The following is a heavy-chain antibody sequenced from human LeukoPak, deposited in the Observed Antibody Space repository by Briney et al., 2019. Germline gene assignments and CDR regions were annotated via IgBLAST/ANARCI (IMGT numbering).Heavy chain of an antibody. Sequence: PGGSLRLSCAASGFTFNSYAMSWVRQAPEKGLEWVATISGSGGGTYYADSVKGRFTISRDNSKNTLWLQMNSLRAEDTAVYYCAKNGGSGSSRYPPGYYWGQGTLVTVSS. CDR3: AKNGGSGSSRYPPGYY. CDR1: GFTFNSYA. CDR2: ISGSGGGT. D-gene: IGHD6-13*01. J-gene: IGHJ4*02. V-gene: IGHV3-23*01.